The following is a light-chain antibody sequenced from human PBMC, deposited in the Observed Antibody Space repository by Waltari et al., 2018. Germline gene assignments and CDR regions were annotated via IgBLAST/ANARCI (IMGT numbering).Light chain of an antibody. Sequence: QSALTQPASVSGSPGPSITISCTGTSSDVWSYNLVSWYQQHPDKAPKFMFYEGSKRPSGVSNRFSGSNSGNTASLTISGLQAEDEADYYCCSYAGSSGVFGGGTKLTVL. V-gene: IGLV2-23*01. CDR2: EGS. CDR1: SSDVWSYNL. CDR3: CSYAGSSGV. J-gene: IGLJ3*02.